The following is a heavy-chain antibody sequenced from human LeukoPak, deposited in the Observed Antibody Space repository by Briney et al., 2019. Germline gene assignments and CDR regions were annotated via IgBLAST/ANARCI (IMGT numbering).Heavy chain of an antibody. CDR2: ITGSGGST. J-gene: IGHJ4*02. V-gene: IGHV3-23*01. CDR3: ARDDSDTAMVTTLFGY. D-gene: IGHD5-18*01. CDR1: GSTFTSYG. Sequence: GGSLRVSCAASGSTFTSYGMSWVRQAPGKGLEWVSTITGSGGSTYYADSVKGRFTISRDNAKNTLYLQMNSLRAEDTAVYYCARDDSDTAMVTTLFGYWGQGTLVTVSS.